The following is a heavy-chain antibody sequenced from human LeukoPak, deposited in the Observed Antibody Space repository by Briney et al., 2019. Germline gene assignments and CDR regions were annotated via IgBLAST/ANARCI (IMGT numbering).Heavy chain of an antibody. J-gene: IGHJ4*02. V-gene: IGHV3-66*01. CDR1: GFTFSSYS. CDR2: IYSGGIS. Sequence: GGSLRLSCAASGFTFSSYSMNWVRQAPGKGLEWVSVIYSGGISYYADSVKGRFTISRDNSKNTVYLQMNSLRVEDTAVYYCARGMGGYGGYDYWGQGTLVTVSS. D-gene: IGHD5-12*01. CDR3: ARGMGGYGGYDY.